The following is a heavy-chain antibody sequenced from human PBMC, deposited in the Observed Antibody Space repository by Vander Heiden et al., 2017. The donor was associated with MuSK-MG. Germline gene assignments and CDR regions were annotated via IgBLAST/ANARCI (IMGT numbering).Heavy chain of an antibody. J-gene: IGHJ3*02. V-gene: IGHV1-8*02. CDR3: ARRGSFGITMMEDAFDI. Sequence: QVQLVQSGAEVKKPGAAVKVSCKASGYTFTSYDINWVRQATGQGLEWMGWMNPNSGNTGYAQKFQGRVTMTRNTSISTAYMELSSLRSEDTAVYYCARRGSFGITMMEDAFDIWGQGTMVTVSS. CDR1: GYTFTSYD. D-gene: IGHD3-22*01. CDR2: MNPNSGNT.